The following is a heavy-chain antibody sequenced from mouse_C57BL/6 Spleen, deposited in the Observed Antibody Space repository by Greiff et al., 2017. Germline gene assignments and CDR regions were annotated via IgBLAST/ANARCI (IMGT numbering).Heavy chain of an antibody. Sequence: QVQLQQPGAELVRPGASVKLSCKASGYTFTSYWMHWVKQRPGQGLEWIGMIHPNSGSTNYNEKFKSKATLTVDKSSSTAYMQLSSLTSEDSAVYYCTRDGDYAPFAYWGQGTLVTVSA. CDR2: IHPNSGST. CDR3: TRDGDYAPFAY. V-gene: IGHV1-64*01. J-gene: IGHJ3*01. D-gene: IGHD1-1*02. CDR1: GYTFTSYW.